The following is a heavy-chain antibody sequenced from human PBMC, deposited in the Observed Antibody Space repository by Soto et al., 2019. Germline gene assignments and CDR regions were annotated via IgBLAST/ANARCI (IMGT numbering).Heavy chain of an antibody. V-gene: IGHV3-7*01. CDR1: GFTFSSHW. CDR3: ATSMRHTLNP. Sequence: EVQVVESGRGLVQPGGSLRLSCAASGFTFSSHWMTWVRQVPGKGLERVANINQDGSDQYYVDSVKGRFTISRDNAKNSLCLHMNSLRVEDTAVYYCATSMRHTLNPWGQGTLVTVSS. D-gene: IGHD2-8*01. CDR2: INQDGSDQ. J-gene: IGHJ5*02.